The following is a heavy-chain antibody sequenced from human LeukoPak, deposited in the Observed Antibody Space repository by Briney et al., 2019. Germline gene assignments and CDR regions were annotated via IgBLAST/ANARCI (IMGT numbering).Heavy chain of an antibody. CDR2: ISSSGSTI. J-gene: IGHJ4*02. D-gene: IGHD5-12*01. V-gene: IGHV3-48*03. CDR3: ARAGDIVATTFSFDY. Sequence: GGSLRLSCAASGFTFSSYEMNWVRQAPGKGLEWVSYISSSGSTIYYADSVKGRFTISRDNAKNSLYLQMNSLRAEDTAVYYCARAGDIVATTFSFDYWGQGTLVTVSS. CDR1: GFTFSSYE.